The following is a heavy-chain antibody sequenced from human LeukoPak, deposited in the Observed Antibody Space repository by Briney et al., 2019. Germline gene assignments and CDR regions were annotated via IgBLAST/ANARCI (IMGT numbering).Heavy chain of an antibody. CDR3: AKGLRQIWFGELNDAFDI. Sequence: SETLSLTCAVYGGAFRDHQWSWVSQPPGKGLEWIGDIERRGYTNYNPSLRGRLTLSVDASKNQISLRLTSATAADTAVYYCAKGLRQIWFGELNDAFDIWGQGTMVHVSS. J-gene: IGHJ3*02. CDR1: GGAFRDHQ. V-gene: IGHV4-34*01. CDR2: IERRGYT. D-gene: IGHD3-10*01.